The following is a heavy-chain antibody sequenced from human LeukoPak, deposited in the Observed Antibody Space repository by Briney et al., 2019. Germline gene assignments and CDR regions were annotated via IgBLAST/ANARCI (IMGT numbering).Heavy chain of an antibody. V-gene: IGHV4-34*01. J-gene: IGHJ3*02. Sequence: SETLSLTCAVYGGSFSGYYWSWIRQPPGKGLEWIGEINHSGSTNYNPSLKSRVTISVDTSKNQFSLKLSSVTAADTAVYYCARGCVGYDFWSGYYPDAFDIWGQGTMVTVSS. CDR3: ARGCVGYDFWSGYYPDAFDI. D-gene: IGHD3-3*01. CDR2: INHSGST. CDR1: GGSFSGYY.